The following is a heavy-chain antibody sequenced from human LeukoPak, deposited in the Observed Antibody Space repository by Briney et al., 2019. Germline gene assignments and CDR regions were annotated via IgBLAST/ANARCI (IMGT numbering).Heavy chain of an antibody. Sequence: GASVKVSCKASGYTFTSYDIYWVRPATGQGLEWVGWMNPNSGNTGYAQKFQGRVTMTRNTSISTAYMELSSLRSEDPAVYYCARGLGHEDDSRLHWGQGTLVTVSS. V-gene: IGHV1-8*01. J-gene: IGHJ4*02. CDR3: ARGLGHEDDSRLH. CDR1: GYTFTSYD. CDR2: MNPNSGNT. D-gene: IGHD3-22*01.